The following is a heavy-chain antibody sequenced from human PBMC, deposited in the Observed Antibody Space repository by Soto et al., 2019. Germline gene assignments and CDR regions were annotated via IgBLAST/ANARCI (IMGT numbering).Heavy chain of an antibody. CDR1: GGSFSGYY. Sequence: QVQLQQWGAGLLKPSETLSLTCAVYGGSFSGYYWSWISQPPGKGLEWIGEINHSGSTNYNPSLTSRVTISVDTSKNQFSLKLSSVTAAGTAVYYWARGQRAVAGTALGGYYHMDVWGKGTTVTVSS. D-gene: IGHD6-19*01. J-gene: IGHJ6*03. CDR2: INHSGST. CDR3: ARGQRAVAGTALGGYYHMDV. V-gene: IGHV4-34*01.